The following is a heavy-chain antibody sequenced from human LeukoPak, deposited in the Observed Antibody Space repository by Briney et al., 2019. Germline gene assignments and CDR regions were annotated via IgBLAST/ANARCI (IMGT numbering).Heavy chain of an antibody. V-gene: IGHV1-69*04. J-gene: IGHJ4*02. CDR3: ARRTLAGYSGYDSVY. D-gene: IGHD5-12*01. CDR2: IIPILGIA. Sequence: SVKVSCKASGGTFSSYAISWVRQAPGQGLAWMGRIIPILGIASYAQKFQGRVTITADKSTSTAYMGLSSLRSEDTAVYYCARRTLAGYSGYDSVYWGQGTLVTVSS. CDR1: GGTFSSYA.